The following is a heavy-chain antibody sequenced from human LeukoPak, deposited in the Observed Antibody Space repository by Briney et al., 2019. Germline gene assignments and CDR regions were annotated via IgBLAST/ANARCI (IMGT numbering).Heavy chain of an antibody. CDR1: GYTFTGYY. CDR3: ARGSRLVPAATFNY. J-gene: IGHJ4*02. Sequence: ASLKVSCKASGYTFTGYYMHWVRQAPGQGLEWMGWINPNSGCTNYAQKFQGRVTMTRDTSISTAYMELSRMRSDDTAVYYCARGSRLVPAATFNYWGQGTLVTVSS. D-gene: IGHD2-2*01. CDR2: INPNSGCT. V-gene: IGHV1-2*02.